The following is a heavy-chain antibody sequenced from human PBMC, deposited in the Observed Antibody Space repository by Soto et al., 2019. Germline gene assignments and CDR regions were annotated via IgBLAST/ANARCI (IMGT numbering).Heavy chain of an antibody. V-gene: IGHV1-18*01. CDR1: GYTFTSYG. J-gene: IGHJ3*02. CDR2: ISAYNGNT. D-gene: IGHD1-20*01. Sequence: ASVKVSCKASGYTFTSYGISWVRQAPGQGLDWMGWISAYNGNTNYAQKLQGRVTMTTDTSTSTAYMELRSLRSDDTAVYYCAREVLGMAITPPFEDAFDIWGQGTMVTVSS. CDR3: AREVLGMAITPPFEDAFDI.